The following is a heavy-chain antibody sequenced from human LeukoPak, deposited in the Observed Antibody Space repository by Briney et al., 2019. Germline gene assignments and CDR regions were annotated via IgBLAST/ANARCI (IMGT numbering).Heavy chain of an antibody. CDR1: GYTFTSYY. D-gene: IGHD2-15*01. CDR3: ASSTGYCSGGSCCWGFDP. Sequence: GASVKVSCKASGYTFTSYYMHWVRQAPGQGLEWMGIINPSGGSTSYAQKFQGRVTISVDTSKNQFSLKLSSVTAADTAVYYCASSTGYCSGGSCCWGFDPWGQGTLVTVSS. V-gene: IGHV1-46*01. CDR2: INPSGGST. J-gene: IGHJ5*02.